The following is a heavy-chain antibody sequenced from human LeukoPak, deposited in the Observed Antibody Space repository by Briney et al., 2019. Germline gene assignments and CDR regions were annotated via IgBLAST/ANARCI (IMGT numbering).Heavy chain of an antibody. V-gene: IGHV3-30-3*01. J-gene: IGHJ4*02. CDR1: GFTFSSYA. D-gene: IGHD5-12*01. Sequence: GGSLRLSCAASGFTFSSYAMHWVRQAPGKGLEWVAVISYDGSNQYYADSVKGRFTISRDNSKNTLYLQMNSLRAEDTAVYYCARDGDTGYDIYFDYWGQGTLVTVSS. CDR2: ISYDGSNQ. CDR3: ARDGDTGYDIYFDY.